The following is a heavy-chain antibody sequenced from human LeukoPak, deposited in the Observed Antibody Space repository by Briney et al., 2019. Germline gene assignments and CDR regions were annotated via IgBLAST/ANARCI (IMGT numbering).Heavy chain of an antibody. J-gene: IGHJ4*02. CDR3: AKDLDYTAYGYYFDY. CDR1: GFPFRSHA. V-gene: IGHV3-23*01. CDR2: IVAGGPFP. Sequence: PGGPLPHPRTPSGFPFRSHAMNGVREPPGRGREWVSGIVAGGPFPYYAASVKGRFTIFRDNSRNTLYLQMNSLRADDTAVYYCAKDLDYTAYGYYFDYWGQGTLVTVSS. D-gene: IGHD4-11*01.